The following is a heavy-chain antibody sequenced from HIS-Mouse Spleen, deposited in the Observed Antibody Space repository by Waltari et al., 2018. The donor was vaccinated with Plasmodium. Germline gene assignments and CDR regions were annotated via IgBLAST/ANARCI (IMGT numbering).Heavy chain of an antibody. Sequence: EVQLVESGGGLIKPGGSLRLSCAASGFTVSSNYMSWVRPAPGKGLEWVSGSYRGGSTYYADSVKGRFTISRDNSKNTLYLQMNSLRAEDTAVYYCARGMKSSSSAFDIWGQGTMVTVSS. J-gene: IGHJ3*02. V-gene: IGHV3-53*01. CDR2: SYRGGST. CDR1: GFTVSSNY. D-gene: IGHD6-6*01. CDR3: ARGMKSSSSAFDI.